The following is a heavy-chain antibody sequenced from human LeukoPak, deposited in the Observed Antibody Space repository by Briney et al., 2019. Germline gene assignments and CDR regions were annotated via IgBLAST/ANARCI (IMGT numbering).Heavy chain of an antibody. CDR1: GFTFSSYA. J-gene: IGHJ6*02. V-gene: IGHV3-23*01. CDR2: ISGSGDST. Sequence: AGGSLRLSCAAFGFTFSSYAMSWVRQAPGKGLEWVSAISGSGDSTYYADSVKGRFTISRDNSKTTLYLQMNNLRAEDTAVYYCAKDAGYSSGWDYYYYGMDVWGQGTTVTVSS. CDR3: AKDAGYSSGWDYYYYGMDV. D-gene: IGHD6-19*01.